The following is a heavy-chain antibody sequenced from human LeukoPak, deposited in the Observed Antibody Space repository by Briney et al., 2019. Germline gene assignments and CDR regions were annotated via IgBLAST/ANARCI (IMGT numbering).Heavy chain of an antibody. CDR3: AKDLYYYDSSGAFDY. CDR1: GFTFSSYG. J-gene: IGHJ4*02. V-gene: IGHV3-30*18. Sequence: GGSLRLSCAASGFTFSSYGMHWVRQAPGKGLEWVAVISYDGSNKYYAGSVKGRFTISRDNSKNTLYLQMNSLRAEDTAVYYCAKDLYYYDSSGAFDYWGQGTLVTVSS. D-gene: IGHD3-22*01. CDR2: ISYDGSNK.